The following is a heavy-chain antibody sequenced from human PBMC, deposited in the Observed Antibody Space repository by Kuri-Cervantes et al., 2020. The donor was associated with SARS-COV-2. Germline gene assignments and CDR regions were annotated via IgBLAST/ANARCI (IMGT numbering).Heavy chain of an antibody. J-gene: IGHJ6*03. D-gene: IGHD3-16*01. CDR3: ARDMTFDEYGDYFYYYMDV. CDR1: GFIFTTFA. Sequence: GESLKISCAASGFIFTTFAMHWVRQAPGKGLEWVAVISYDGNNKYFADSVRGRFTVSRDNSKNTLYLEMDGLRPEDTAVYYCARDMTFDEYGDYFYYYMDVWGKGTTVTVSS. V-gene: IGHV3-30*04. CDR2: ISYDGNNK.